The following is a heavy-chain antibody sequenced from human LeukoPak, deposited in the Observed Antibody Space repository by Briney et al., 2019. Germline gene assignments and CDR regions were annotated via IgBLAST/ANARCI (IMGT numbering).Heavy chain of an antibody. Sequence: GGSLRLSCAASGFTFSSYAMSWVRQAPGKGLEWVSAISGSGGSTYYADSVKGRFTISRDNSKNTLYLQMNSLRAEDTAVYYCAKVDTAVAGNFRRYFDYWGQGTLVTVSS. CDR1: GFTFSSYA. V-gene: IGHV3-23*01. D-gene: IGHD6-19*01. CDR2: ISGSGGST. CDR3: AKVDTAVAGNFRRYFDY. J-gene: IGHJ4*02.